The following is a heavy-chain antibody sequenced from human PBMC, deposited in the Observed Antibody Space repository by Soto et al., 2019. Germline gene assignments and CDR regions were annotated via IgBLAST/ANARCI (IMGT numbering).Heavy chain of an antibody. CDR2: ISSTGSAM. J-gene: IGHJ5*01. CDR1: GIISSSYE. V-gene: IGHV3-48*03. Sequence: GGSLRLSCTTSGIISSSYEMNWVRQAPGKGLEWVSYISSTGSAMYYADSVKGRFTISRDNAKNSLFLQMNSLRAEDTAVYYCARGVASWGQGTLVTVSS. CDR3: ARGVAS.